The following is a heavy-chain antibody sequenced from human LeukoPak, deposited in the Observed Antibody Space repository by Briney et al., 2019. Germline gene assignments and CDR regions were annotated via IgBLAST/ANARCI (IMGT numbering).Heavy chain of an antibody. J-gene: IGHJ6*03. CDR3: ANHLVAGAYYYMDL. V-gene: IGHV3-30*02. Sequence: QSGGSLRLSCTASGFSFSSYGMHWVRQAPGKGLEWVAFIRNDGSNKNYADSVKGRFTISRDNSKNTLYLQMNSLRAEDTAVYHCANHLVAGAYYYMDLWGKGTTVTISS. CDR2: IRNDGSNK. D-gene: IGHD3-10*01. CDR1: GFSFSSYG.